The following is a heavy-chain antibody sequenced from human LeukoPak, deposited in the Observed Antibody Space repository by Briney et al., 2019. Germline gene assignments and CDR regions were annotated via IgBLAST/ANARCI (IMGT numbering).Heavy chain of an antibody. D-gene: IGHD1-26*01. CDR2: IYHSGST. Sequence: SETLSLTCTVSGGSISSGGYYWSWIRQPPGKGLEWIGYIYHSGSTYYNPSLKSRVTISVDRSKNQFSLKLSSVTAADTAVYYCATWDRAFFDYWGQGTPVTVSS. J-gene: IGHJ4*02. CDR3: ATWDRAFFDY. CDR1: GGSISSGGYY. V-gene: IGHV4-30-2*01.